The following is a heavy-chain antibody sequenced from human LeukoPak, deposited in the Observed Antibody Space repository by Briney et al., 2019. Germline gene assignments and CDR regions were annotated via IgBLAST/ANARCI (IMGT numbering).Heavy chain of an antibody. J-gene: IGHJ4*02. D-gene: IGHD4-17*01. CDR1: GFTFSSYW. CDR3: ASTIIDYGDYVKDY. V-gene: IGHV3-74*01. Sequence: GGSLRLSCAASGFTFSSYWMHWVRQAPGKGLVWVSRIKNDGSSTTYADSVKGRFTISRDNAKNSLYLQMNSLRAEDTAVYYCASTIIDYGDYVKDYWGQGTLVTVSS. CDR2: IKNDGSST.